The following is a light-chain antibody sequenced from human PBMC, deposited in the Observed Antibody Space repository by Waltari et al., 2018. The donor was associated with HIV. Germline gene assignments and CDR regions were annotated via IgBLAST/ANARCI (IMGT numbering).Light chain of an antibody. J-gene: IGKJ1*01. CDR3: HHYNNWRET. V-gene: IGKV3-15*01. Sequence: EILMTQSPATLSVSPWERATLSCRASQSVNSNLAWYQQKPGQTHRLLIYGTSTRATDIPARFSGSGSGTEFTLTINSLQSEDFAVYYCHHYNNWRETFGQGTKVEIK. CDR1: QSVNSN. CDR2: GTS.